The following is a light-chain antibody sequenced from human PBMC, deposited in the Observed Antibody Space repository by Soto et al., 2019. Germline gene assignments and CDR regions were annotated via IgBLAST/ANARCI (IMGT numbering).Light chain of an antibody. Sequence: EIVLTQSPATLSLSPGERATLSCRASQSVSSYLAWYQQKPGQAPMLLIYDASNRATGIPARFSGSGSGTDFTLTISSLEPEDCAVYYCQQRSNWPPYTFGQGTKLEIK. CDR3: QQRSNWPPYT. CDR2: DAS. CDR1: QSVSSY. V-gene: IGKV3-11*01. J-gene: IGKJ2*01.